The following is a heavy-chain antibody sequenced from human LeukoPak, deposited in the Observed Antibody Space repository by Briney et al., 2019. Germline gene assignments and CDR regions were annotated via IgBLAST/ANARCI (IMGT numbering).Heavy chain of an antibody. CDR1: GGSISSYY. V-gene: IGHV4-59*12. D-gene: IGHD2-15*01. Sequence: SETLSLTCTVSGGSISSYYWSWIRQPPGKGLEWIGYISYSGSTNYNPSLKSRVTISVDTSKNQFSLKLSSVTAADTAVYYCARDSAAIVGIISYWGQGTLVTVSS. CDR2: ISYSGST. CDR3: ARDSAAIVGIISY. J-gene: IGHJ4*02.